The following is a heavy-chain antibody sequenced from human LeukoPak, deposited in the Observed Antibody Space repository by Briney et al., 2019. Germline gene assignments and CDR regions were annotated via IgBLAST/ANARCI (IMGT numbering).Heavy chain of an antibody. Sequence: GGSLRLSCAASGFTFSSYSMNWVRQAPGKGLEWVSAISGSGGSTYYADSVKGRFTISRDNSKNTLYLQMNSLRAEDTAVYYCAKGRSGSYYEFDYWGQGTLVTVSS. D-gene: IGHD1-26*01. V-gene: IGHV3-23*01. CDR3: AKGRSGSYYEFDY. CDR1: GFTFSSYS. J-gene: IGHJ4*02. CDR2: ISGSGGST.